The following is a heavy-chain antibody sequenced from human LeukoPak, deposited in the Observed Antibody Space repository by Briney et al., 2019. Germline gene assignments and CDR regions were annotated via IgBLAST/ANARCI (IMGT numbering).Heavy chain of an antibody. CDR1: GFTFSSYG. CDR3: ARDRRYYGSGSYSYYFDY. CDR2: IWYDGSNK. J-gene: IGHJ4*02. Sequence: GRSLRLSCAASGFTFSSYGMPWVRQAPGKGLEWVAVIWYDGSNKYYADSVKGRFTISRDNSKNTLYLQMNSLRAEDTAVYYCARDRRYYGSGSYSYYFDYWGQGTLVTVSS. V-gene: IGHV3-33*01. D-gene: IGHD3-10*01.